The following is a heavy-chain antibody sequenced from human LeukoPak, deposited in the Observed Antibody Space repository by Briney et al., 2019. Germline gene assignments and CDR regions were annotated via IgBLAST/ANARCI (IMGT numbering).Heavy chain of an antibody. CDR2: ISSSSSTI. CDR3: ASGEYRSSSGWFGGEDY. Sequence: GGSLRLSCAASGFTFSSYSMNWVRKAPGKGLDWVSYISSSSSTIYYADSVKGRFTISRDNAKNSLYLQMNSLRDEDTAVYYCASGEYRSSSGWFGGEDYWGQGTLVTVSS. D-gene: IGHD6-19*01. V-gene: IGHV3-48*02. CDR1: GFTFSSYS. J-gene: IGHJ4*02.